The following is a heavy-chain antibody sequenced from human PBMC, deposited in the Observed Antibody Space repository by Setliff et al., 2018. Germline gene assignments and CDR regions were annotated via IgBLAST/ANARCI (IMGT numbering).Heavy chain of an antibody. CDR3: TSTPRGGINITTRAGAFDS. CDR2: IYYNGTT. D-gene: IGHD6-6*01. J-gene: IGHJ4*02. V-gene: IGHV4-59*01. CDR1: GASISSNY. Sequence: PSETLSLTCSVSGASISSNYWSWIRQSPGKGLEWIGYIYYNGTTRYSPSLKSRVTISVGTSKNQFSLGLTSVTAADTAVYYCTSTPRGGINITTRAGAFDSWGQGTLVTVSS.